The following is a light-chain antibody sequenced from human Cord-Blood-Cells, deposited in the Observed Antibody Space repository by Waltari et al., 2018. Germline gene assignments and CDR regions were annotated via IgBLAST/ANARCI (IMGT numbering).Light chain of an antibody. J-gene: IGLJ2*01. CDR1: SSNIGAGHD. CDR2: GNS. Sequence: QSVLTQPPSVSGAPGQRVTIPCTGSSSNIGAGHDVHWYQQLPGTAPKLLISGNSNRPSGVPDRFSGSKSGTSASLAITGLQAEDEADYYCQSYDSSLSGVVFGGGTKLTVL. V-gene: IGLV1-40*01. CDR3: QSYDSSLSGVV.